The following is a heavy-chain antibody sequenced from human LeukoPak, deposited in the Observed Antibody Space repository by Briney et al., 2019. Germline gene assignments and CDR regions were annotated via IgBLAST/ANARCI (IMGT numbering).Heavy chain of an antibody. CDR1: GFTFSSYA. V-gene: IGHV3-30-3*01. Sequence: GGSLRLSCAASGFTFSSYAMHWVRQAPGKGLEWVAVISYDGSNKYYADSVKGRFTISRDNSKNTLYLQMNSLRAEDTAVYYCARDRKTASILCYWGQGTLVTVSS. D-gene: IGHD3-9*01. CDR2: ISYDGSNK. J-gene: IGHJ4*02. CDR3: ARDRKTASILCY.